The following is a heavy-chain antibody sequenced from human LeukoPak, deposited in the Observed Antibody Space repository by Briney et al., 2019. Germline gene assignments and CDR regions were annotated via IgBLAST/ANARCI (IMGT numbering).Heavy chain of an antibody. V-gene: IGHV1-46*01. D-gene: IGHD5-18*01. CDR3: ARAGYSYGPSLETPADY. Sequence: ASVKVSCKASGYTFTSYYMPWVRQAPGQGLEWMGIINPSGGSTSYAQKFQGRVTMTRDTSTSTVYMELSSLRSEDTAVYYCARAGYSYGPSLETPADYWGQGILVTVSS. J-gene: IGHJ4*02. CDR2: INPSGGST. CDR1: GYTFTSYY.